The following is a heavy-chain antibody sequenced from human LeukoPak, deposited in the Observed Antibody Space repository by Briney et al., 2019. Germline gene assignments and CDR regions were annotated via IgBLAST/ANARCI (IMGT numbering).Heavy chain of an antibody. D-gene: IGHD5-24*01. CDR3: ARDKGWLQFDY. Sequence: GGSLRLSCAASGFTFSSYWMSWVRQAPGKGLEWVANIKEDGSQKYYVDSVKGRFTISRDNAKNSMNLQMNSLRAEDTAVYYCARDKGWLQFDYWGQGTLVSVSS. CDR1: GFTFSSYW. J-gene: IGHJ4*02. V-gene: IGHV3-7*04. CDR2: IKEDGSQK.